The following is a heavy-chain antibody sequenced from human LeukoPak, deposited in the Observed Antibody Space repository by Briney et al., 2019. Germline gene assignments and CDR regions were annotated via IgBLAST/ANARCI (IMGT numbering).Heavy chain of an antibody. CDR3: AREGSIWGSWFDP. D-gene: IGHD7-27*01. V-gene: IGHV1-2*06. CDR1: GYTFTGYY. J-gene: IGHJ5*02. CDR2: INPNSGGT. Sequence: ASVKVSCKASGYTFTGYYMHWVRQAPGQGLEWMGRINPNSGGTNYAQKFQGRVTMTRDTSISTAYMELSRLGSDDTAVYYCAREGSIWGSWFDPWGQGTLVTVSS.